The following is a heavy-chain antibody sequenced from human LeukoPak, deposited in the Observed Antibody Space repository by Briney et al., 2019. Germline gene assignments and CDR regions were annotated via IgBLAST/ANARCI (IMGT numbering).Heavy chain of an antibody. CDR3: ARDGYYDSSGYFYYFDY. D-gene: IGHD3-22*01. J-gene: IGHJ4*02. CDR2: INPNSGGT. Sequence: ASVKVFCKASGYTFTGYYMHWVRQAPGQGLEWMGWINPNSGGTNYAQKFQGRVTMTRDTSISTAYMELSRLRSDDTAVYYCARDGYYDSSGYFYYFDYWGQGTLVTVSS. CDR1: GYTFTGYY. V-gene: IGHV1-2*02.